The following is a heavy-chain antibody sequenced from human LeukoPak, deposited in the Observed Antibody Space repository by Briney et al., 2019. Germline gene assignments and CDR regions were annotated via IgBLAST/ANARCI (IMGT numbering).Heavy chain of an antibody. D-gene: IGHD3-3*01. CDR2: INHSGST. J-gene: IGHJ4*02. V-gene: IGHV4-34*01. CDR1: GGSFSGYY. CDR3: AGGDKDFWSGYRYYFDY. Sequence: SETLSLTCAVYGGSFSGYYWSWIRQPPGKGLEWIGEINHSGSTNYKPFLKGRVTISVDTSKNQFSMKLSSVPAAELAVYYCAGGDKDFWSGYRYYFDYWGEGTLVTVSS.